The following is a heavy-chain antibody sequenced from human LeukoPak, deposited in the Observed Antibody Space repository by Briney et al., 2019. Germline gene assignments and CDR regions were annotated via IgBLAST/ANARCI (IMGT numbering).Heavy chain of an antibody. V-gene: IGHV3-23*01. J-gene: IGHJ4*02. CDR2: ITTSGGNT. CDR1: GFTFSSYA. Sequence: GGSLRLSCAASGFTFSSYAMSWVRQAPGKGVEWVSGITTSGGNTYYVDSAKGRFTISRDNSKNTLYLQLSSLRAEDTAVYYCARMRSIPAAGRAGNFDYWGQGTLVTVPS. CDR3: ARMRSIPAAGRAGNFDY. D-gene: IGHD6-13*01.